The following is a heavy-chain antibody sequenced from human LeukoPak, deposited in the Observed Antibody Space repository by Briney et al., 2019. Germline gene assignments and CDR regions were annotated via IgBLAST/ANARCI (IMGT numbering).Heavy chain of an antibody. D-gene: IGHD3-10*01. V-gene: IGHV1-69*06. CDR2: IIPIFGTA. CDR3: ATASVWFGEFNYFDY. J-gene: IGHJ4*02. Sequence: SVKVSCKASGGTFSSYAISWVRQAPGQGLEWMGGIIPIFGTANYAQKFQGRVTITADKSTSTAYMELSSLRSEDTAVYYCATASVWFGEFNYFDYWGQGTLVTVSS. CDR1: GGTFSSYA.